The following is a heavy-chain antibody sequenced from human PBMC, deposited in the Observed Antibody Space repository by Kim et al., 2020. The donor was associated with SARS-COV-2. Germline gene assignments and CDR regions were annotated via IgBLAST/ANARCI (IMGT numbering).Heavy chain of an antibody. CDR2: IYPGDSET. CDR3: ARFYSYGSGSRPLGDV. V-gene: IGHV5-51*01. D-gene: IGHD3-10*01. CDR1: GYTFTTYW. Sequence: GESLKFSCEVSGYTFTTYWIGWVRQMPGKGLEWMGIIYPGDSETKYSPSFQGQVTISVDKSISTAYLQWSSLKASDNGMYYCARFYSYGSGSRPLGDVWGQGTTVTVSS. J-gene: IGHJ6*02.